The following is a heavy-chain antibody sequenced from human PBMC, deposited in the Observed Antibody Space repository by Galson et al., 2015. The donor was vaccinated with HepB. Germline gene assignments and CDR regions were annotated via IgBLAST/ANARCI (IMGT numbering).Heavy chain of an antibody. Sequence: SLRLSCAASGFTFSSYGMHWVRQAPGKGLEWVAVISYDGSNKCYADSVKGRFTISRDNSKNTLYLQMNSLRAEDTAVYYCAKGGAAHPLALAFDIWGQGTMVTVSS. J-gene: IGHJ3*02. CDR3: AKGGAAHPLALAFDI. D-gene: IGHD6-6*01. CDR1: GFTFSSYG. V-gene: IGHV3-30*18. CDR2: ISYDGSNK.